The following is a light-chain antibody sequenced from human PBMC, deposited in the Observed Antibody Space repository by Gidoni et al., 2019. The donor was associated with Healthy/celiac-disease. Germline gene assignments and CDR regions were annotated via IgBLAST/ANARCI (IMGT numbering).Light chain of an antibody. Sequence: DIQMTQSPSTLSASVGDRVTITCRASPSISSWLACYQQKPGKDPKLLIYDAASWESGVPSRSIGSGAATKYTITISSRQPDDFATYYCQQYNSYLWTFGQGTKVEIK. V-gene: IGKV1-5*01. CDR1: PSISSW. CDR3: QQYNSYLWT. J-gene: IGKJ1*01. CDR2: DAA.